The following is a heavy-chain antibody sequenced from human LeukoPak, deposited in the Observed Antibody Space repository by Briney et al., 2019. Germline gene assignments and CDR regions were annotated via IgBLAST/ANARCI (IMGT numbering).Heavy chain of an antibody. Sequence: SETLSLTCIVSGGSISTSAYYWGWIRQPPGEGLQWIGSIYYSGNTYYNSSLKSRVTISVDTSTSQFSLRLSSVTAADTAVYYCARDGFWSGGSDGMDVWGQGTTVTVSS. CDR2: IYYSGNT. V-gene: IGHV4-39*02. J-gene: IGHJ6*02. CDR1: GGSISTSAYY. CDR3: ARDGFWSGGSDGMDV. D-gene: IGHD3-3*01.